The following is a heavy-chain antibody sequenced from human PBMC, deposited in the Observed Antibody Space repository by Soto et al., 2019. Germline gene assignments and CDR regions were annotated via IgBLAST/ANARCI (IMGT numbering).Heavy chain of an antibody. V-gene: IGHV3-30*10. D-gene: IGHD1-26*01. CDR2: ISYDGFNK. Sequence: QVHLVESGGGVVHNGRSLRLSCAASGFTFNTYAMHWVRQAPGKGLEWVAVISYDGFNKYYTDSVKGRFTISRDNSKNTLYLQMNSLKPEDSAVYYCAGVEDEGGSYYDWGQGTLVTVSS. CDR3: AGVEDEGGSYYD. J-gene: IGHJ4*02. CDR1: GFTFNTYA.